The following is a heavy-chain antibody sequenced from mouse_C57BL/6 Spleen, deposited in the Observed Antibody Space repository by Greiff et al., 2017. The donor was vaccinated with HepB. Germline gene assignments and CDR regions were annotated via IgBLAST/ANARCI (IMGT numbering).Heavy chain of an antibody. J-gene: IGHJ2*01. Sequence: QVQLQQSGAELVRPGASVTLSCKASGYTFTDYEMHWVKQTPVHGLEWIGAIDPETGGTAYNQKFKGKAILTADKSSGTAYMELRSLTSEDSAVYYCTMGGSSQSLFDYWGQGTTLTVSS. CDR1: GYTFTDYE. V-gene: IGHV1-15*01. CDR2: IDPETGGT. D-gene: IGHD1-1*01. CDR3: TMGGSSQSLFDY.